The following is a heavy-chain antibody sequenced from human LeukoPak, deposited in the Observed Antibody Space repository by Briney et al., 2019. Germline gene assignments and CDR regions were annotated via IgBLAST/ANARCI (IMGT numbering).Heavy chain of an antibody. CDR1: GFTFSRYS. V-gene: IGHV3-21*04. CDR2: ISGSSSYV. D-gene: IGHD1-26*01. J-gene: IGHJ6*02. CDR3: AKGRHQGAANYGMDV. Sequence: GGSLRLSCAASGFTFSRYSMNWVRQAPGKGLEWVSSISGSSSYVYNADSVKGRFTISRDNSKNTLYLQMNSLRAEDTAVYYCAKGRHQGAANYGMDVWGQGTTVTVSS.